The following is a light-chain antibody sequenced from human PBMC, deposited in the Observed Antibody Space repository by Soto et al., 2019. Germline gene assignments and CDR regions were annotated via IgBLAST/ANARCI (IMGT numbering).Light chain of an antibody. CDR3: HTYDSWPL. V-gene: IGKV3-15*01. CDR2: GAS. CDR1: PSVGIN. Sequence: EIVMTQSPATLSVSPGEGANLSCRASPSVGINLAWYQQTPGQAPRVVVYGASTRATGIPARFSGSGSVTEFTLTISGLQSEDFTVYYCHTYDSWPLFGQGTRLEIK. J-gene: IGKJ5*01.